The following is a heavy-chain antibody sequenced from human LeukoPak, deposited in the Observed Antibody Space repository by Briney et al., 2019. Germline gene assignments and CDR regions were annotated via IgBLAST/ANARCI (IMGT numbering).Heavy chain of an antibody. CDR1: GFTFSSYA. CDR3: AKDRGGSSGWYYFDY. Sequence: GGSLRLSCAASGFTFSSYAMSWVRQAPGKGLEWVSAISGSGGSTYYADSVKGRFTISRDNPKNTLYLQMNSLRAEDTAVYYCAKDRGGSSGWYYFDYWGQGTLVTVSP. D-gene: IGHD6-19*01. V-gene: IGHV3-23*01. J-gene: IGHJ4*02. CDR2: ISGSGGST.